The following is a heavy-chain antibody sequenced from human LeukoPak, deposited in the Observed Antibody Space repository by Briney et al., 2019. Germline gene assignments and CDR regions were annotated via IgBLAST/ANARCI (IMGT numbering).Heavy chain of an antibody. D-gene: IGHD5-24*01. CDR1: GYTFTDYY. V-gene: IGHV1-2*02. CDR3: ARVLEMATPGGDY. J-gene: IGHJ4*02. Sequence: GASVKVSCKASGYTFTDYYMHWVRQAPGQGLEWMGWINPSSGGTNYAQKFQGRVTMTRDTSISTAYMELSRLRSDDTAVYYCARVLEMATPGGDYWGQGTLVTVSS. CDR2: INPSSGGT.